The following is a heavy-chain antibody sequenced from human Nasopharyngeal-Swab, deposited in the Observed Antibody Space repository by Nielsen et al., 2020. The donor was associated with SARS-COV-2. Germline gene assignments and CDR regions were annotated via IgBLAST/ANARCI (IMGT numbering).Heavy chain of an antibody. CDR1: GFTVSSNY. J-gene: IGHJ6*03. Sequence: GESLKISCAASGFTVSSNYMSWVRQAPGKGLEWVSVIYSGGSTYYADSVKGRFTISRDNSKNTLYLQMNSLRAEDTAVYYCARGEYHYYYYMDVWGKGTTVTVSS. D-gene: IGHD6-6*01. CDR3: ARGEYHYYYYMDV. V-gene: IGHV3-53*01. CDR2: IYSGGST.